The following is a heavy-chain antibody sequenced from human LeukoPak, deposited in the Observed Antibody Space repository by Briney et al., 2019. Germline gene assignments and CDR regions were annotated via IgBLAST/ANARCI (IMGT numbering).Heavy chain of an antibody. CDR2: INWNSGNI. Sequence: GGSLRLSCAASGFTFDDYAMHWVRQAPGKGLEWVSGINWNSGNIGYADSVKGRFTISRDNAKNSLYLQMNSLRPEDTALYYCAKDYYDILTGYYMDVWGKGTTVTISS. V-gene: IGHV3-9*01. CDR3: AKDYYDILTGYYMDV. CDR1: GFTFDDYA. J-gene: IGHJ6*03. D-gene: IGHD3-9*01.